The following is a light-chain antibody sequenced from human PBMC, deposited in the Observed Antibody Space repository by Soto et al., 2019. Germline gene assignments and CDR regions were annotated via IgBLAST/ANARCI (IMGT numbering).Light chain of an antibody. J-gene: IGLJ3*02. V-gene: IGLV1-40*01. CDR3: QSYDSSLSGWV. Sequence: QAVVTQPPSVSGAPGQRVTISCTGSSSNIGAGYDVHWYQQLPGTAPKLLIYGISNRPSGVPDRFSGSKSGTSASLAITGLQAEDDADYYCQSYDSSLSGWVFGGGTKLTVL. CDR2: GIS. CDR1: SSNIGAGYD.